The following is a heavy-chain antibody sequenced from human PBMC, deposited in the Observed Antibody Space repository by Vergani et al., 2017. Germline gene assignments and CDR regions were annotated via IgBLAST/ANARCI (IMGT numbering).Heavy chain of an antibody. CDR2: ISYDGSNK. CDR1: GFTFSSYA. J-gene: IGHJ6*03. D-gene: IGHD3-22*01. CDR3: ARDGGDSSGYYYNPLYYYYYYYMDV. V-gene: IGHV3-30*04. Sequence: QVQLVESGGGVVQPGRSLRLSCAASGFTFSSYAMHWVRQAPGKGLEWVAVISYDGSNKYYADSVKGRFTISRDNSKNTLYLQMNSLRAEDTAVYYCARDGGDSSGYYYNPLYYYYYYYMDVWGKGTTVTVSS.